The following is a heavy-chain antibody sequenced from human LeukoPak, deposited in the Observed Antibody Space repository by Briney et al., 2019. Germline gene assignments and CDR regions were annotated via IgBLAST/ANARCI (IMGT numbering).Heavy chain of an antibody. CDR1: GASISSGTYY. V-gene: IGHV4-61*02. J-gene: IGHJ4*02. CDR2: IYSSEST. Sequence: SQTLSLTCTVSGASISSGTYYWSWIRQPAGKGLEWIGRIYSSESTYYNPSLKSRITISVDTSKNQFSLKLSSVTAADTAVYYCARRGVKYLSYWGQGTLVTVSS. D-gene: IGHD3-10*01. CDR3: ARRGVKYLSY.